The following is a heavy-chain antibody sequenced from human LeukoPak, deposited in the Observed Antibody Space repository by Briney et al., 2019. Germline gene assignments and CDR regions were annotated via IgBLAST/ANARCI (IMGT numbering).Heavy chain of an antibody. V-gene: IGHV3-30*02. CDR2: IRYDGSNK. D-gene: IGHD5-18*01. CDR3: AGALWRIQLWSPFDP. Sequence: GGSLRLSCAASGFTFSSYGMHWVRQAPGKGLEWVAFIRYDGSNKYYADSVKGRFTISRDNSKNTLYLQMNSLRAEDTAVYYCAGALWRIQLWSPFDPWGQGTLVTVSS. J-gene: IGHJ5*02. CDR1: GFTFSSYG.